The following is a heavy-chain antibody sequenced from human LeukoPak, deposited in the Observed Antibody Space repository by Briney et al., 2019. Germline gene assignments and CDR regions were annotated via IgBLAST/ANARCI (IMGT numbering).Heavy chain of an antibody. V-gene: IGHV3-74*01. CDR1: GFTFSSHW. D-gene: IGHD1-26*01. Sequence: PGGSLRLSCAASGFTFSSHWMHWVRQAPGKGLVWVSRIDAEGSGTTYVDSVKGRFTISRDNAKSTLYLQMYSLRDEDTAVYYCARGSGEGATDYWGQGTLVTVSS. J-gene: IGHJ4*02. CDR2: IDAEGSGT. CDR3: ARGSGEGATDY.